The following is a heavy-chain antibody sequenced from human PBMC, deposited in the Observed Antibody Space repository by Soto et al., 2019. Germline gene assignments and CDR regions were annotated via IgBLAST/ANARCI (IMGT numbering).Heavy chain of an antibody. CDR3: ARGSSGWYYYGMDV. CDR2: INHSGST. CDR1: GGSFSGYY. D-gene: IGHD6-19*01. Sequence: SETLSLTCAVYGGSFSGYYWSWIRQPPGKGLEWIGEINHSGSTNYNPSLKSRVTISVDTSKNQFSLKLSSVTAADTVVYYCARGSSGWYYYGMDVWGQGTTVTVSS. V-gene: IGHV4-34*01. J-gene: IGHJ6*02.